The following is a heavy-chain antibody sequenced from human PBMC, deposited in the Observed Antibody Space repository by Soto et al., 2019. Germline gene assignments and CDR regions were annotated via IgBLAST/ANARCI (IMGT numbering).Heavy chain of an antibody. CDR3: ARQVVVVVAATPAAGWFDP. CDR1: GFTFSDYY. D-gene: IGHD2-15*01. Sequence: QVQLVESGGGLVKPGVSLRLSCAASGFTFSDYYMSWIRQAPGKGLEWVSYISSSGSTIYYADSVKGRFTISRDNAKNXLHXQMNSLRAEDTAVYYCARQVVVVVAATPAAGWFDPWGQGTLVTVSS. CDR2: ISSSGSTI. V-gene: IGHV3-11*01. J-gene: IGHJ5*02.